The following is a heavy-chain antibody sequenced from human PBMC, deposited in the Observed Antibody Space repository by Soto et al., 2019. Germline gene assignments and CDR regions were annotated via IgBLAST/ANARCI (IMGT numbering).Heavy chain of an antibody. CDR3: ARDRGYSYGFDY. Sequence: GGSLRLSSTASGFNFSSYAMHWVRQAPGKGLEWVAVVSYDGRSKYYVDSVKGRFTISRDNSKNTLYLEMNSLRAEDTAVYYCARDRGYSYGFDYWGQGTLVTVSS. D-gene: IGHD5-18*01. CDR2: VSYDGRSK. J-gene: IGHJ4*02. V-gene: IGHV3-30-3*01. CDR1: GFNFSSYA.